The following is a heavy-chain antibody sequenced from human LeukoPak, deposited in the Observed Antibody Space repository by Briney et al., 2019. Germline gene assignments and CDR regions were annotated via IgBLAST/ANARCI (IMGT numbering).Heavy chain of an antibody. J-gene: IGHJ4*02. CDR3: ARETGWYDY. D-gene: IGHD6-19*01. CDR1: GFTFSSYT. Sequence: GGSLRLSCVASGFTFSSYTMNWVRQAPGRGLEWVSSISSTSTYIYYADSVKGRFTISRDNAKNSLYLQMNSLRAEDTAVYYCARETGWYDYWGQGTLVTVSS. CDR2: ISSTSTYI. V-gene: IGHV3-21*01.